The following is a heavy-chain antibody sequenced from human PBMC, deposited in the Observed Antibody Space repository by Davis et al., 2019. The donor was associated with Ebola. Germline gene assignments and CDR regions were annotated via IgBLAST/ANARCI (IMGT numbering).Heavy chain of an antibody. CDR1: GFTFSSYD. D-gene: IGHD1-26*01. Sequence: GGSLRLSCAASGFTFSSYDMHWVRQATGKGLEWVSAIGTAGDTYYPGSVKGRFTISRENAKNSLYLQMNSLRAEDTAVYYCARGDSGSYIFYYYGMDVWGQGTTVTVSS. J-gene: IGHJ6*02. V-gene: IGHV3-13*01. CDR3: ARGDSGSYIFYYYGMDV. CDR2: IGTAGDT.